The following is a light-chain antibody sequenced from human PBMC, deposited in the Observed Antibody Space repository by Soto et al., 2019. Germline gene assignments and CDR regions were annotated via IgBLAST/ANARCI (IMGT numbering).Light chain of an antibody. J-gene: IGLJ2*01. CDR3: QTWGTGILV. CDR2: LNSDGSH. CDR1: SGHSSYA. V-gene: IGLV4-69*01. Sequence: QSVLTQSPSASASLGASVKLTCTLSSGHSSYAIAWHQQQPEKGPRYLMKLNSDGSHRKGDGIPDRFSGSSSGAERYLTISSLQSEDEADYYCQTWGTGILVFGGGTQLTV.